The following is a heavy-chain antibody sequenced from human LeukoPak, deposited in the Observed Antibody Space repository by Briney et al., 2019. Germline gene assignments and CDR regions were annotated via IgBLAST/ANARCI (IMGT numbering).Heavy chain of an antibody. CDR2: ISSSSSYI. D-gene: IGHD1-26*01. CDR3: ARDLSGSYGALDI. CDR1: GFTFSSYS. Sequence: GGSLRLSCAASGFTFSSYSMNWVRQAPGKGLEWVSSISSSSSYIYYADSVKGRFTISRDNAKNSLYLQMNSLRAEDTAVYYCARDLSGSYGALDIWGQGTMVTASS. J-gene: IGHJ3*02. V-gene: IGHV3-21*01.